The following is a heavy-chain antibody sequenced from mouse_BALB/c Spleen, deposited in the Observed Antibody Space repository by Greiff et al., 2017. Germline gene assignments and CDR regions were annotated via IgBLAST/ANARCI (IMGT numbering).Heavy chain of an antibody. CDR3: ARGALDYAMDY. CDR2: ISSGGSYT. Sequence: DVMLVESGGGLVKPGGSLKLSCAASGFTFSSYAMSWVRQSPEKRLEWVAEISSGGSYTYYPDTVTGRFTISRDNAKNTLYLEMSSLRSEDTAMYYCARGALDYAMDYWGQGTSVTVSS. CDR1: GFTFSSYA. J-gene: IGHJ4*01. V-gene: IGHV5-9-4*01.